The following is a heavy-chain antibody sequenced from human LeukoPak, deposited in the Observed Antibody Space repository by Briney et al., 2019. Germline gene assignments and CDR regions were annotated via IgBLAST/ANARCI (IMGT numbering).Heavy chain of an antibody. D-gene: IGHD3-9*01. CDR2: ISYDGSNK. J-gene: IGHJ4*02. V-gene: IGHV3-30*18. CDR3: AKVLRYFDWSSWEFDY. CDR1: GFTFSSYG. Sequence: GGSLRLSCAASGFTFSSYGMHWVRQAPGKGLEWVAVISYDGSNKYYADSVKGRFTISRDNSKNTLYLQMNSLRAEDTAVYYCAKVLRYFDWSSWEFDYLGQGTLVTVSS.